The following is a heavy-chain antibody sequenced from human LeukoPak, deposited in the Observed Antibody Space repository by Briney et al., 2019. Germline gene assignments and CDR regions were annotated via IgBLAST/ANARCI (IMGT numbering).Heavy chain of an antibody. CDR3: ARTAGYSSGSIDY. Sequence: AGGSLRLSCAASGFTFSNYAMNWVRQAPGKGLEWVSSISSSSSYIYYADSVKGRFTISRDNAKNSLYLRMNSLRAEDTAVYYCARTAGYSSGSIDYWGQGTLVTVSS. CDR2: ISSSSSYI. CDR1: GFTFSNYA. J-gene: IGHJ4*02. D-gene: IGHD6-19*01. V-gene: IGHV3-21*01.